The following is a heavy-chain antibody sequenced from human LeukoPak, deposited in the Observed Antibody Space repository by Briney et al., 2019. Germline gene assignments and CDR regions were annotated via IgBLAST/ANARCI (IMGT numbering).Heavy chain of an antibody. CDR2: IYYSGSS. Sequence: SETLSLTCTVSGGSISSGDYYWSWIRQPPGKGLEWIGYIYYSGSSYYNPSLKSRVTISVDTSKNQFSLKLSSVTAADTAVYYCARGGSLTYYDILTGHAFDIWGQGTMVTVSS. V-gene: IGHV4-30-4*01. J-gene: IGHJ3*02. CDR1: GGSISSGDYY. D-gene: IGHD3-9*01. CDR3: ARGGSLTYYDILTGHAFDI.